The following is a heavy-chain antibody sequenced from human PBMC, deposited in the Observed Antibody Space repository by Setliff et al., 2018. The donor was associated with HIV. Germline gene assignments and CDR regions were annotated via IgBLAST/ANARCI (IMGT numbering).Heavy chain of an antibody. CDR2: ISSSGSTI. CDR3: ARDQAYSSGWIDY. Sequence: NPGGSLRLSCAASGFTFSDYYMSWIRQAPGKGLEWVSYISSSGSTIYYADSVKGRFTISRDNAKNSLYLQMNSLRAEDTAVYYCARDQAYSSGWIDYWGQGTLVTVSS. CDR1: GFTFSDYY. J-gene: IGHJ4*02. D-gene: IGHD6-19*01. V-gene: IGHV3-11*01.